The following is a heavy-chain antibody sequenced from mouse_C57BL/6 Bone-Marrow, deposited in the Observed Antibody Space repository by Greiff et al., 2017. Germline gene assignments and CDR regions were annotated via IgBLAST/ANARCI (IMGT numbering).Heavy chain of an antibody. J-gene: IGHJ1*03. Sequence: EVKLMESGGGLVKPGGSLKLSCAASGFAFSDYGMHWVRQAPEKGLEWVAYISSGSSTIYYADTVKGRFTISRDNAKNTLFLQMTSLLSEDTAMYYCARGTVVATFYWYFDVWGTGTTVTVSS. D-gene: IGHD1-1*01. V-gene: IGHV5-17*01. CDR3: ARGTVVATFYWYFDV. CDR1: GFAFSDYG. CDR2: ISSGSSTI.